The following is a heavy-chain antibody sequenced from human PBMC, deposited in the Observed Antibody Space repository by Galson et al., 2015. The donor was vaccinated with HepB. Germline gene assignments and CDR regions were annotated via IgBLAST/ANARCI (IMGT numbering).Heavy chain of an antibody. CDR2: IIPIFGTA. CDR1: GGTFSSYA. Sequence: SVKVSCKASGGTFSSYAISWVRQAPGQGLEWMGGIIPIFGTADYAQKVQGRVTITADESTSTAYMELSSLRSEDTAVYYCARVLVEMATINPSGASDIWGQGTMVTVSS. V-gene: IGHV1-69*13. J-gene: IGHJ3*02. CDR3: ARVLVEMATINPSGASDI. D-gene: IGHD5-24*01.